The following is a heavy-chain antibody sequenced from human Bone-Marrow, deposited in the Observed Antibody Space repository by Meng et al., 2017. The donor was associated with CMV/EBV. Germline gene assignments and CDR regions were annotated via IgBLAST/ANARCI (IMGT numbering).Heavy chain of an antibody. J-gene: IGHJ4*02. CDR3: ARDSGSYHFDY. D-gene: IGHD1-26*01. Sequence: QGQLVESGTEGKEPGASVKVSCKASGYPFTGYYMHWVRQAPGQGLEWMGWINPDSGGTNYAQKFQGRVTMTRDTSISTAYMELSRLRSDDTAVYYCARDSGSYHFDYWGQGTLVTVSS. V-gene: IGHV1-2*02. CDR1: GYPFTGYY. CDR2: INPDSGGT.